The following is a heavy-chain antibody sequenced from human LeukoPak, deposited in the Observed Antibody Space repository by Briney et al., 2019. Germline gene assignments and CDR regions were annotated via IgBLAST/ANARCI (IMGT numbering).Heavy chain of an antibody. CDR2: INPNHGDT. J-gene: IGHJ4*02. Sequence: ASVKVSCKASGYTFTGYYMHWVRQAPGQGLEWMGWINPNHGDTNYAQKFQDRVAMTRDTSISTASMHLSRLRSGDPAVYYCARSPHILTGENFDYWGQGTLLTVSS. V-gene: IGHV1-2*02. D-gene: IGHD3-9*01. CDR3: ARSPHILTGENFDY. CDR1: GYTFTGYY.